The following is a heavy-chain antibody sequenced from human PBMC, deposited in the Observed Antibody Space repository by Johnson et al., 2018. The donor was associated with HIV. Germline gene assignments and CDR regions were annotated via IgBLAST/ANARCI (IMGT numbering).Heavy chain of an antibody. V-gene: IGHV3-9*01. CDR3: AKDISHDIGGTPDRAFDI. J-gene: IGHJ3*02. Sequence: VQLVESGGGLVQPGRSLRLSCAASGFTFDDYAMHWVRQAPGKGLEWVSGISWNSGYIVYADSVKGRFTISRDNAKNSLYLQMNSLRTEDTALYYCAKDISHDIGGTPDRAFDIWGQGTMVTVSS. CDR2: ISWNSGYI. CDR1: GFTFDDYA. D-gene: IGHD1-26*01.